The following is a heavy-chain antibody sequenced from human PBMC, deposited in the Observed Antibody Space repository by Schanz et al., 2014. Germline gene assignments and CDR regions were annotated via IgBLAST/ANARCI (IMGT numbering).Heavy chain of an antibody. CDR2: TSNDGSFT. CDR1: GFTFSSYW. D-gene: IGHD2-2*01. Sequence: EVQLVESGGELVQPGGSLRLSCAASGFTFSSYWMHWVRQVPGKGPVWVSRTSNDGSFTTFADSVKGRFTISRDNSKNTLYLQMNSLRAEDTAVYYCARSTSMYFLQWGQGTLVTVSS. V-gene: IGHV3-74*01. J-gene: IGHJ1*01. CDR3: ARSTSMYFLQ.